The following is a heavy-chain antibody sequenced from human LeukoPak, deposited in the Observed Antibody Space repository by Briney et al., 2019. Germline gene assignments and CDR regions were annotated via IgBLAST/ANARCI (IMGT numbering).Heavy chain of an antibody. CDR2: IQYDGSNE. CDR1: GFTFSSYG. V-gene: IGHV3-30*02. CDR3: AKDRCSNGIGCYYYYMDV. D-gene: IGHD2-8*01. Sequence: GGSLRLSCAASGFTFSSYGMSWVRQAPGKGLEWVAYIQYDGSNEQYADSVKGRFSISRDSYKNILYLQMNSLRAEDTAVYYCAKDRCSNGIGCYYYYMDVWGKGTTVTISS. J-gene: IGHJ6*03.